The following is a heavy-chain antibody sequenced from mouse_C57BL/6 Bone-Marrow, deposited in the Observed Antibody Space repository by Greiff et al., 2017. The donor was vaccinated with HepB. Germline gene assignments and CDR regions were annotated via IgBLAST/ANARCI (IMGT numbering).Heavy chain of an antibody. Sequence: VQLQQSGAELVRPGASVKLSCKASGYTFTDYYINWVKQRPGQGLEWIARIYPGSGNTYYNEKFKGKATLTAEKSSSTAYMQLSSLTSEDSAVYFCARLWRGFFAYWGQGTLVTVSA. D-gene: IGHD3-1*01. CDR2: IYPGSGNT. CDR3: ARLWRGFFAY. J-gene: IGHJ3*01. CDR1: GYTFTDYY. V-gene: IGHV1-76*01.